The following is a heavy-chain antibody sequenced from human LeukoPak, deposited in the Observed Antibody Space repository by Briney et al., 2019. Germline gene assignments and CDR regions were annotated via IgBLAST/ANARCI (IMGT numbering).Heavy chain of an antibody. CDR3: AGGYCSSTSCYSFDY. V-gene: IGHV3-33*01. J-gene: IGHJ4*02. Sequence: GSLRLSCAASGFTFSSYGMHWVRQAPGKGLEWVAVIWYDGSNKYYADSVKGRFTISRDNSKNTLYLQMNSLRAEDTAVYYCAGGYCSSTSCYSFDYWGQGTLVTVSS. D-gene: IGHD2-2*01. CDR2: IWYDGSNK. CDR1: GFTFSSYG.